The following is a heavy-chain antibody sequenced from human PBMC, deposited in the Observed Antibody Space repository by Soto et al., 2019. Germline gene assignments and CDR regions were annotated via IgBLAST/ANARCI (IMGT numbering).Heavy chain of an antibody. Sequence: GGSLRLSCAASGFTFDDYAMHWVRQAPGKGLEWVSGISWNSGSIGYADSVKGRFTISRDNAKNSLYLQMNSLRAEDTALYYCAKDRHDFWSGYYYYGMDVWGQGTTVTVSS. CDR3: AKDRHDFWSGYYYYGMDV. CDR1: GFTFDDYA. J-gene: IGHJ6*02. CDR2: ISWNSGSI. V-gene: IGHV3-9*01. D-gene: IGHD3-3*01.